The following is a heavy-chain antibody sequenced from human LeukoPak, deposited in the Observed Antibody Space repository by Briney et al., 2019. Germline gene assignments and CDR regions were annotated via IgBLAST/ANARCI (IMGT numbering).Heavy chain of an antibody. D-gene: IGHD1-26*01. CDR1: GYTFTSYY. Sequence: ASVKVSCKASGYTFTSYYMHWVRQAPGQGLEWMGIINPSGGSTSYAQKFQGRVTMTEDTSTDTAYMELSSLRSEDTAVYYCATGSGSYRDAFDIWGQGTMVTVSS. CDR2: INPSGGST. J-gene: IGHJ3*02. CDR3: ATGSGSYRDAFDI. V-gene: IGHV1-46*01.